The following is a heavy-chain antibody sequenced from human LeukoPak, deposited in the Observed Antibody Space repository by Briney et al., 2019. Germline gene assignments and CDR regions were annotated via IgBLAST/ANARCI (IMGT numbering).Heavy chain of an antibody. Sequence: GRSLRLSCVASGYTFSSYAMHWVRQAPGKGLEWVAVISYDGSNKYYADSVKGRFTISRDNSKNTLYLQMNSLRAEDTAVYYCARSWDYYDSSGYLRSFDYWGQGTLVTVSS. D-gene: IGHD3-22*01. V-gene: IGHV3-30*01. J-gene: IGHJ4*02. CDR3: ARSWDYYDSSGYLRSFDY. CDR1: GYTFSSYA. CDR2: ISYDGSNK.